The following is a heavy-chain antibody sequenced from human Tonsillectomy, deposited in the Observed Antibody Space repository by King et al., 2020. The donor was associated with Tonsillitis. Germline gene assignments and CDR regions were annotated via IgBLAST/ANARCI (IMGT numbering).Heavy chain of an antibody. CDR1: GGSVSSGSYH. J-gene: IGHJ4*02. CDR3: ASDNPHESSGSHGIFDY. V-gene: IGHV4-61*01. CDR2: IYYSGST. D-gene: IGHD3-22*01. Sequence: VQLQESGPGLVKPSETLSLTCTVSGGSVSSGSYHWSWIRQPPGKRLEWIGYIYYSGSTNYNPSLKSRVTISVDTSKNQFSLKLSSVTAADTAVYYCASDNPHESSGSHGIFDYWGQGTLVTVSS.